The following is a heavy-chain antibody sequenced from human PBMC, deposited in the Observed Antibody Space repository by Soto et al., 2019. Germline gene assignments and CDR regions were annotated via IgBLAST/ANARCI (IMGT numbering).Heavy chain of an antibody. Sequence: SETLSLTCTVSGGSISSSSYYWGWIRQPPGKGLEWIGSIYYSGSTYYNPSLKSRVTISVDTSKNQFSLKLSSVTAADTAVYYCASHIGREGIAVAGNPSAFEWSQGTLVTVSS. CDR3: ASHIGREGIAVAGNPSAFE. CDR1: GGSISSSSYY. CDR2: IYYSGST. D-gene: IGHD6-19*01. J-gene: IGHJ4*02. V-gene: IGHV4-39*01.